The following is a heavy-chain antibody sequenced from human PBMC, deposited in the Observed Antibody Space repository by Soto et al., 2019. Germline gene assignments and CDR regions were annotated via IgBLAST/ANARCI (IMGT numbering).Heavy chain of an antibody. CDR3: ARARDSLFDY. V-gene: IGHV6-1*01. CDR1: GDSVSSNRVV. Sequence: SQTLSLTCAISGDSVSSNRVVWNWIRQSPSRGLEWLGRTYYRSKWSNDYAVSVKSRITINPDTSESQFSLQLNSVTPEDTAIYYCARARDSLFDYWGQGTPVTVSS. J-gene: IGHJ4*02. D-gene: IGHD2-21*02. CDR2: TYYRSKWSN.